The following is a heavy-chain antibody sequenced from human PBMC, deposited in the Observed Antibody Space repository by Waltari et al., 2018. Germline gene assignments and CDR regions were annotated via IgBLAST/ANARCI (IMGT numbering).Heavy chain of an antibody. V-gene: IGHV1-8*03. CDR3: AVMKENIAPFDY. Sequence: QVQLVQSGAEVKKPGASVKVSCKASGHTFTSYDFNWVRQATGKGLEWMGWMNPNSGNTGYAQKFQGRVTITRNTSISTAYMELSSLRSEDTAVYYCAVMKENIAPFDYWGQGTLVTVSS. CDR1: GHTFTSYD. D-gene: IGHD5-12*01. CDR2: MNPNSGNT. J-gene: IGHJ4*02.